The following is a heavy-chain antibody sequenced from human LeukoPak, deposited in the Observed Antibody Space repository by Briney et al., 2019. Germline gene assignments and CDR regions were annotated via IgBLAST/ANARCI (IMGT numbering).Heavy chain of an antibody. V-gene: IGHV3-20*04. CDR1: GFTFDDYG. CDR2: INWNGGST. CDR3: AREGYYGSGLYYYYYMDV. J-gene: IGHJ6*03. D-gene: IGHD3-10*01. Sequence: GGSLRLSCAASGFTFDDYGMSWVRQAPGKGLEWVSGINWNGGSTGYADSVKGRFTISRDNAKNSLYLQMNSLRAEDTALYYCAREGYYGSGLYYYYYMDVWGKGTTVTVSS.